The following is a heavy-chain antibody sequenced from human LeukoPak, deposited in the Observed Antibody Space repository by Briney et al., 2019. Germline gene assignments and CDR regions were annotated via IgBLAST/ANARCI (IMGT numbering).Heavy chain of an antibody. CDR2: MKPDGSES. CDR3: ARDRGRNSFDY. D-gene: IGHD1-14*01. CDR1: GFTFSSYA. J-gene: IGHJ4*02. V-gene: IGHV3-7*01. Sequence: GRSLRLSCAASGFTFSSYAMHWIRQAPGKGREWVASMKPDGSESWYVDSVKGRFTISRDNSKNLLYLQLTSLRAEDTALYYCARDRGRNSFDYWGQGTLVSVSS.